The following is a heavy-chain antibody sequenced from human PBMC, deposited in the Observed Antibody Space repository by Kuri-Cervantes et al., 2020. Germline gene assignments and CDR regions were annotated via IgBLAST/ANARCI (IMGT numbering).Heavy chain of an antibody. J-gene: IGHJ4*02. D-gene: IGHD5-12*01. CDR3: ARMAYSGYDTSDY. Sequence: GGSLRLSCAASGFTFSSYAMSWVRQAPGKGLEWVSAIGTAGDTYYPGSVKGRFTISRENAKNPLYLQMHSLRAEDTAVYYCARMAYSGYDTSDYWGQGTLVTVSS. CDR2: IGTAGDT. V-gene: IGHV3-13*01. CDR1: GFTFSSYA.